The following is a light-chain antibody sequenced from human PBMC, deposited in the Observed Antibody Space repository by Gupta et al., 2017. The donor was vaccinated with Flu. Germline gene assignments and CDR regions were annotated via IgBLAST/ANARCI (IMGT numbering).Light chain of an antibody. V-gene: IGLV2-14*01. J-gene: IGLJ2*01. CDR2: EVS. CDR1: SCDVGGYNY. CDR3: SSYTSSSTEV. Sequence: QSALTPPASVTGSPGQSITISCTGPSCDVGGYNYVSWYQQHPGKAHKLMIYEVSKRPSGVTNCFSGSETGNTASLTSSGLQAEDDADYHCSSYTSSSTEVFGGGTKLTVL.